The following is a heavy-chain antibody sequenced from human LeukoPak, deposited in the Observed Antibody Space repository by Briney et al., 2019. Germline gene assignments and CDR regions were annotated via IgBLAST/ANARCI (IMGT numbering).Heavy chain of an antibody. CDR3: ARDPFGSSWYDY. J-gene: IGHJ4*02. Sequence: GGSLRLSCAASGFTFSSYWMSWVRQAPGKGLEWVANIKRDGSEKYYVDSVKGRFTIPRDNAKNSLYLQMNSLRAEDTAVYYCARDPFGSSWYDYWGQGTLVTVSS. CDR1: GFTFSSYW. CDR2: IKRDGSEK. D-gene: IGHD6-13*01. V-gene: IGHV3-7*01.